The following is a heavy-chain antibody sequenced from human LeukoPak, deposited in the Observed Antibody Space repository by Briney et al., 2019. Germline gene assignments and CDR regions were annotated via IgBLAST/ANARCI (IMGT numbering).Heavy chain of an antibody. CDR2: INHSGST. D-gene: IGHD6-13*01. V-gene: IGHV4-34*01. CDR3: ARGLFAGQYDY. CDR1: GGSFSGYY. Sequence: SETLSLTCAVYGGSFSGYYWSWIRQPPGKGLEWIGEINHSGSTNYNPSLKSRVTISVDTSKSQFSLKLSSVTAADTAVYYCARGLFAGQYDYWGQGTLVTVSS. J-gene: IGHJ4*02.